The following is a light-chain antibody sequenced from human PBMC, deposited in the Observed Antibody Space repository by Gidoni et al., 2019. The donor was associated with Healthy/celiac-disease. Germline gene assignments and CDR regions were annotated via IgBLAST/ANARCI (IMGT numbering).Light chain of an antibody. CDR3: PQRSNWPPS. CDR2: DAS. CDR1: QSVSSY. V-gene: IGKV3-11*01. Sequence: EIVLTQSPATLSLSPGERATLSCRASQSVSSYLAWYQQQPGQAPRLLIYDASNRATGIPARFSGSGSGTDFTLTISSLEPEDFAVYYCPQRSNWPPSFGGGTKVEIK. J-gene: IGKJ4*01.